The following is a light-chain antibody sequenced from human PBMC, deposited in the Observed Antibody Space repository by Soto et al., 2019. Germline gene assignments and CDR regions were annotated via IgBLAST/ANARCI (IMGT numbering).Light chain of an antibody. Sequence: QSALTQPASVSGSPGQSITISCTGTSSDVGPYNYVSWYQQHPGRAPKLMIYDVTNRPSGVSNRFSGSKSGNTASLTISGLQAEDEADYYCSSFTTSSTRVFGTGTKLTVL. CDR1: SSDVGPYNY. V-gene: IGLV2-14*01. CDR3: SSFTTSSTRV. J-gene: IGLJ1*01. CDR2: DVT.